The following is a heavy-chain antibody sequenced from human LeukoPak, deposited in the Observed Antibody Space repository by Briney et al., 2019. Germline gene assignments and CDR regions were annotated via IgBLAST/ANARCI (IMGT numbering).Heavy chain of an antibody. V-gene: IGHV3-33*01. D-gene: IGHD6-19*01. CDR2: IWYDGSNK. CDR3: ARAIAVAGTVEGFCDY. Sequence: GGSLRLSCAASRFTFSNYGMHWVRQAPGKGLEWVAVIWYDGSNKYYADSVKGRFTISRDNSKNTLYLQMNSLRAEDTAVYYCARAIAVAGTVEGFCDYWGQGTLVTVSS. J-gene: IGHJ4*02. CDR1: RFTFSNYG.